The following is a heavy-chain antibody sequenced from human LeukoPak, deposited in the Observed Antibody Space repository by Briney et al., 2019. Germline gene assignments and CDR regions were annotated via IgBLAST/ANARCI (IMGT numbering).Heavy chain of an antibody. CDR1: GGSISSGGYY. CDR3: ARVVPFFHVSGYPSYYFDY. Sequence: PSETLSLTCTVSGGSISSGGYYWSWIRQHPGKGLEWIGYIYYSGSTYYNPSLKSRVTISVDTSKNQFSLKLSSVTAADTAVYYCARVVPFFHVSGYPSYYFDYWGQGTLVTVSS. D-gene: IGHD3-22*01. CDR2: IYYSGST. J-gene: IGHJ4*02. V-gene: IGHV4-31*03.